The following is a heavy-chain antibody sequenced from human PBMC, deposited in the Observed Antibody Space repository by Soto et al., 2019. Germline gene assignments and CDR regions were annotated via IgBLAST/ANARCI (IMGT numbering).Heavy chain of an antibody. CDR2: INPSGGST. CDR3: ARVSHCSSTSCYVIYYYYGMDV. CDR1: GYTFTSYY. D-gene: IGHD2-2*01. V-gene: IGHV1-46*01. J-gene: IGHJ6*02. Sequence: GASVKVSCKASGYTFTSYYMHWVRQAPGQGLERMGIINPSGGSTSYAQKFQGRVTMTRDTSTSTVYMELSSLRSEDTAVYYCARVSHCSSTSCYVIYYYYGMDVWGQGTTVTVSS.